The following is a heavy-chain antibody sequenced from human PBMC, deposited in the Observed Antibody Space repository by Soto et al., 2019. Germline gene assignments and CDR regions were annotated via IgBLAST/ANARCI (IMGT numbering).Heavy chain of an antibody. CDR2: ISRSRGST. Sequence: GGSLRLSCAASGFTFSSYALSWVRQAPGKGLEWVSAISRSRGSTYYAGSVNGRFTISIDNSKNTLYLQMNSLRAEDTAVYYFTKDPPTPFVVVIIGRLVPWGQGTLVTVSS. CDR3: TKDPPTPFVVVIIGRLVP. V-gene: IGHV3-23*01. CDR1: GFTFSSYA. D-gene: IGHD3-3*01. J-gene: IGHJ5*02.